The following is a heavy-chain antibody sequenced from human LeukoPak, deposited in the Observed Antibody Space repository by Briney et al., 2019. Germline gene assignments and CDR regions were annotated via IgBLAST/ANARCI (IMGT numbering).Heavy chain of an antibody. CDR2: ISYDGSNK. CDR3: ARDPNPSHYYDSSGYSLFDY. CDR1: GFTFSSYA. D-gene: IGHD3-22*01. V-gene: IGHV3-30-3*01. J-gene: IGHJ4*02. Sequence: GGSLRLSCAASGFTFSSYAMHWVRQAPGKGLEWVAVISYDGSNKYYADSVKGRFTISRDNAKNTLYLQMNSLRAEDTAVYYCARDPNPSHYYDSSGYSLFDYWGQGTLVTVSS.